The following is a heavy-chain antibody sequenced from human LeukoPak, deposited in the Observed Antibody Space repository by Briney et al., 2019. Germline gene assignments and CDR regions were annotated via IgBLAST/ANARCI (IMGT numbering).Heavy chain of an antibody. CDR1: GFTFSSYW. J-gene: IGHJ5*02. V-gene: IGHV3-74*03. Sequence: PGGSLRLSCAASGFTFSSYWMHWVRQAPGKGLVWVSRLKFDGTITQYADSVKGRSTVSRDNAKNTLYLLMDSLRAEDTAVYYCAGQANNWFDPWGQGTLVTVSS. CDR2: LKFDGTIT. CDR3: AGQANNWFDP.